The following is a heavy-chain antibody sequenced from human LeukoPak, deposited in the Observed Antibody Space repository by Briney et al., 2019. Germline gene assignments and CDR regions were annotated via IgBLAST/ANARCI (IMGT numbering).Heavy chain of an antibody. Sequence: GGSLRLSCAASGFTFSSYGMHWVRQAPGKGLEWVAVISYDGSNKYYADSVKGRFTISRDNSKNTLYLQMNSLRAEDTAVYYCARGYSYGYVLDYWGQGTLVTVSS. CDR2: ISYDGSNK. J-gene: IGHJ4*02. CDR1: GFTFSSYG. D-gene: IGHD5-18*01. CDR3: ARGYSYGYVLDY. V-gene: IGHV3-30*03.